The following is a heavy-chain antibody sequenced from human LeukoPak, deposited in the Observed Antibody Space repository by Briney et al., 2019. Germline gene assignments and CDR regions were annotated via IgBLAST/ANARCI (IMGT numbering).Heavy chain of an antibody. J-gene: IGHJ4*02. V-gene: IGHV4-4*07. CDR2: IYTSGST. CDR1: GGSISSYY. CDR3: AREGHRIAARAYFDY. D-gene: IGHD6-6*01. Sequence: PSETLSLTCTVSGGSISSYYWSWIRQPAGKGLEWIGRIYTSGSTNYNPSLKSRVTMSVDTSKNQLSLKLSSVTAADTAVYYCAREGHRIAARAYFDYWGQGTLVTVSS.